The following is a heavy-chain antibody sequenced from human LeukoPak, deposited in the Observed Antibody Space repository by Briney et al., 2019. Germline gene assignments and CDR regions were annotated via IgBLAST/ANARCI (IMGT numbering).Heavy chain of an antibody. CDR2: IYTSGST. D-gene: IGHD3-10*01. J-gene: IGHJ4*02. CDR3: ARYRGANGYYFDY. Sequence: PSQTLSLTCTVSGGSISSGSYYWSWIRQPAGKGLEWIGRIYTSGSTNYNPSLKSRVTISVDTSKNQFSLKLSSVTAADTAVYYCARYRGANGYYFDYWGQGTLVTVSS. CDR1: GGSISSGSYY. V-gene: IGHV4-61*02.